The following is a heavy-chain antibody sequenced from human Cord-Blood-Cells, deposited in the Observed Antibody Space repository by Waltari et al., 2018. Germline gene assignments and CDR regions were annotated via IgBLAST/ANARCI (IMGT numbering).Heavy chain of an antibody. V-gene: IGHV1-18*01. CDR3: ARDRCENDYIWGSYRYWFDP. Sequence: QVQLVQSGAEVKKPGASVKVSCKASGYNFTSYGISWVRQAPGQGLEWMGWISAYNGNTNYAQKLQGRVTMTTDTSTSTAYMELRSLRSDDTAVYYCARDRCENDYIWGSYRYWFDPWGQGTLVTVSS. CDR2: ISAYNGNT. D-gene: IGHD3-16*02. CDR1: GYNFTSYG. J-gene: IGHJ5*02.